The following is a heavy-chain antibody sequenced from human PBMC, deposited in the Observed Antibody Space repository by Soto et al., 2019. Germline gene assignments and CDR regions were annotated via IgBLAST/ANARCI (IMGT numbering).Heavy chain of an antibody. Sequence: KPSETLSLTCAVYGGSFSGYYWSWIRQPPGKGLEWIGEINHSGSTNYNPSLKSRVTISVDTSKNQFSLKLSSVTAADTAVYECARVAGSGTHDLDYWGQGTLVTVS. CDR1: GGSFSGYY. V-gene: IGHV4-34*01. D-gene: IGHD3-10*01. J-gene: IGHJ4*02. CDR2: INHSGST. CDR3: ARVAGSGTHDLDY.